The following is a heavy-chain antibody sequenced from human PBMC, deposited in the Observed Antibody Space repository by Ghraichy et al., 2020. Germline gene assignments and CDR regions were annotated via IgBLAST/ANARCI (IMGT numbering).Heavy chain of an antibody. D-gene: IGHD4-17*01. CDR3: ARYGDYNYNYMDV. CDR2: INHSGST. CDR1: GGSFSGYY. J-gene: IGHJ6*03. V-gene: IGHV4-34*01. Sequence: SETLSLTCAVYGGSFSGYYWSWIRQPPGKGLEWIGEINHSGSTNYNPSLKSRVTISVDTSKNQFSLKLSSVTAADTAVYYCARYGDYNYNYMDVWGKGTTVTVSS.